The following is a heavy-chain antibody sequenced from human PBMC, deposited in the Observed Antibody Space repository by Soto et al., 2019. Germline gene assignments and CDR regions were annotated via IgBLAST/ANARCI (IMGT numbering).Heavy chain of an antibody. CDR2: INPNSGGT. J-gene: IGHJ4*02. CDR1: GYTFTGYY. V-gene: IGHV1-2*02. Sequence: GDSVKVSCKASGYTFTGYYMHWVRQATGQGLEWMGWINPNSGGTNYAQKLQGRVTMTRDTSSSTAYMELSRLRSDDTAVYSWARSDSSRIYYFDEWGQRTLVTVSS. CDR3: ARSDSSRIYYFDE. D-gene: IGHD3-22*01.